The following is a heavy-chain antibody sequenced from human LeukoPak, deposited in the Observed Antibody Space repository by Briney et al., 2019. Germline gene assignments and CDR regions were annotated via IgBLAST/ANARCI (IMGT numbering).Heavy chain of an antibody. Sequence: PGGSLRLSCAASGFSFSGHGMNWVRQPPGKGLEWVANIKADGSEKYYVDSVKGRFTISRDDAKRTVDLQMDNLRAEDTAIYYWASRNNFEYWGQGALVTVSS. J-gene: IGHJ4*02. D-gene: IGHD2/OR15-2a*01. CDR1: GFSFSGHG. CDR2: IKADGSEK. CDR3: ASRNNFEY. V-gene: IGHV3-7*05.